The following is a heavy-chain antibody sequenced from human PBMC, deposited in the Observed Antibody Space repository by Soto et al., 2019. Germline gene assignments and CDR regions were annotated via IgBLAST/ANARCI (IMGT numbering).Heavy chain of an antibody. CDR1: GFTFSDYY. D-gene: IGHD4-17*01. V-gene: IGHV3-11*01. Sequence: PGGSLRLSCAASGFTFSDYYMSWIRQAPGKGLEWVSYISSSGSTIYYADSVKGRFTISRDNAKNSLYLQMNSLRAEDTAVYYCARIRDYGDYHDAFDIWGQGTMVTVS. CDR2: ISSSGSTI. CDR3: ARIRDYGDYHDAFDI. J-gene: IGHJ3*02.